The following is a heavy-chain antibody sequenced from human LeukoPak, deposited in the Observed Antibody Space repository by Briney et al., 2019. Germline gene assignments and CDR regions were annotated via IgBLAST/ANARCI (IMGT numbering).Heavy chain of an antibody. J-gene: IGHJ3*02. CDR1: GASISSYY. V-gene: IGHV4-4*07. Sequence: SETLSLTCAVSGASISSYYWSWIRQPAGKGLEWIGRIYTSGSTNYNPSLKSRVTISVDTSKNQFSLKLSSVTAADTAVYYCARALWFGELLDSGIAFDIWGQGTMVTVSS. CDR2: IYTSGST. CDR3: ARALWFGELLDSGIAFDI. D-gene: IGHD3-10*01.